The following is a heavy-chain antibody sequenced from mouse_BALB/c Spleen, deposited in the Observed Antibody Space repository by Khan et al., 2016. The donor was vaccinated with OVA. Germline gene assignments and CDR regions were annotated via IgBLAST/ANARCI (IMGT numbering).Heavy chain of an antibody. V-gene: IGHV2-6-2*01. CDR1: GFSLTSFA. CDR3: ARHQFPRSMDS. J-gene: IGHJ4*01. CDR2: IWSDGRT. Sequence: QVQLKESGPDLVAPSQSLSITCSVSGFSLTSFAIHWVRQPPGKGLEWLVVIWSDGRTTYNSSLKSRLSISRTTPRAKLFLKINSLQTDDTAMYYCARHQFPRSMDSWGQGTSVTVSS.